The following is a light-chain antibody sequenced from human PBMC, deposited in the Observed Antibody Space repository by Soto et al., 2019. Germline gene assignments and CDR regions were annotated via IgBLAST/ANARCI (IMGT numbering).Light chain of an antibody. CDR1: SSDVGGYNY. Sequence: QSVLTQPASVSGSPGQSITISCTGTSSDVGGYNYVSWYQQHPGKTPKLIINDVSNRPSGVSNRFSGSKSGNTASLTISGLQAEDEADYYCSSYTSSSTVVFGGGTKLTVL. J-gene: IGLJ2*01. V-gene: IGLV2-14*01. CDR2: DVS. CDR3: SSYTSSSTVV.